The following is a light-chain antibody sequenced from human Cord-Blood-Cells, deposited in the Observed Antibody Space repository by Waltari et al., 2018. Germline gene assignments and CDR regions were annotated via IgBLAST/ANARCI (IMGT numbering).Light chain of an antibody. CDR1: SSYGGGYNY. CDR2: EVS. Sequence: QSALTQPASVSGSPGQSITISCTGTSSYGGGYNYVSWYQQHPGKAPKLMIFEVSNRPYGVSNRFSGSKSGNTAALTISWLQAEDEADYYCSSYTSSSTLYVFGTGTKVTVL. CDR3: SSYTSSSTLYV. J-gene: IGLJ1*01. V-gene: IGLV2-14*01.